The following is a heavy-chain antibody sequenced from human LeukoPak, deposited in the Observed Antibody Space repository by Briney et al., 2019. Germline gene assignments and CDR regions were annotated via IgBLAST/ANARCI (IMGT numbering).Heavy chain of an antibody. J-gene: IGHJ4*02. CDR2: MSSDGGNE. CDR1: GFTFKTYA. CDR3: VRQYSYDSSGYYPWDY. Sequence: GGSLRLSCADSGFTFKTYAMHWVRQAPGKGLEWVAVMSSDGGNEYYADSVKGRFTISRDNSKNTLYLQMNSLRAEDTAMYYCVRQYSYDSSGYYPWDYWGQGTLVTVSS. D-gene: IGHD3-22*01. V-gene: IGHV3-30*04.